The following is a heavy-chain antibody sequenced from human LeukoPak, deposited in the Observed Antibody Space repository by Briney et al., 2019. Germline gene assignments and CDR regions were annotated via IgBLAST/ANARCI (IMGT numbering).Heavy chain of an antibody. D-gene: IGHD3-22*01. CDR3: ARDGPYYYDSSGKNTFDY. V-gene: IGHV1-18*01. CDR1: GYTFTSYG. Sequence: GASVKVSCKASGYTFTSYGISWVRQAPGQGLEWMGWISAYNGNTNYAQKLQGRVTMTTDTSTSTAYMELRSLRSDDTAVYYCARDGPYYYDSSGKNTFDYWGQGTLVTVSP. J-gene: IGHJ4*02. CDR2: ISAYNGNT.